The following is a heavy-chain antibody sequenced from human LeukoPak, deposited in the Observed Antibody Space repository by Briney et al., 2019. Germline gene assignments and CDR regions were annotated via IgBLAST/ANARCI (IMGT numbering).Heavy chain of an antibody. CDR1: GFTFSSYA. Sequence: GGSPRLSCAASGFTFSSYAMSWVRQAPGKGLEWVSAISGSGGSTYYADSVKGRFTISRDNSKNTLYLQMNSLRAEDTVVYYCAKGVLLWFGELLYFDYWGQGTLVTVSS. D-gene: IGHD3-10*01. CDR3: AKGVLLWFGELLYFDY. V-gene: IGHV3-23*01. CDR2: ISGSGGST. J-gene: IGHJ4*02.